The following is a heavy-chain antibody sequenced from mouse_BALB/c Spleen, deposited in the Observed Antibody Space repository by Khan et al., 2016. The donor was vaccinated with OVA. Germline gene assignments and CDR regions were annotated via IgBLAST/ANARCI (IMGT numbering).Heavy chain of an antibody. Sequence: VQLKQSGAELVRSGASVKLSCTASGFNIKDYYLHWVKQRPKQGLEWIGWIDPENGDTEYAPKFQGKATMTADTSSNTAYLQLSSLPSEDTAVYYCNRADVRVAYWGQGTLVTVSA. D-gene: IGHD3-3*01. V-gene: IGHV14-4*02. CDR1: GFNIKDYY. J-gene: IGHJ3*01. CDR2: IDPENGDT. CDR3: NRADVRVAY.